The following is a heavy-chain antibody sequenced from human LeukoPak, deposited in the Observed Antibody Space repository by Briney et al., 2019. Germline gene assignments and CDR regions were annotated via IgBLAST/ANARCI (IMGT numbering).Heavy chain of an antibody. D-gene: IGHD3-10*01. Sequence: PGGSLRLSCAASGFTFSSYAMHWVRQASGKGLEWVAVISYDGSNKYYADSVKGRFTISRDNSKNTLYLQMNSLRAEDTAVYYCARGLWFGESFPTDFDYWGQGTLVTVSS. J-gene: IGHJ4*02. CDR1: GFTFSSYA. V-gene: IGHV3-30*01. CDR3: ARGLWFGESFPTDFDY. CDR2: ISYDGSNK.